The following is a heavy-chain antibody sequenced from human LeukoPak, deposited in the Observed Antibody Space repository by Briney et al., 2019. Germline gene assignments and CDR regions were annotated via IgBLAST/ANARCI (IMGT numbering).Heavy chain of an antibody. CDR3: TKGGYTTYFDY. CDR1: GFTFSSYA. V-gene: IGHV3-23*01. CDR2: IRATAGTT. J-gene: IGHJ4*02. D-gene: IGHD6-13*01. Sequence: GGSLRLSCAASGFTFSSYAITWVRQAPGKGLEWVSTIRATAGTTYYEDSVKGRFTISRDNSKNTQWLQMNSLRVEDTAVYYCTKGGYTTYFDYWGQGTLVTVSS.